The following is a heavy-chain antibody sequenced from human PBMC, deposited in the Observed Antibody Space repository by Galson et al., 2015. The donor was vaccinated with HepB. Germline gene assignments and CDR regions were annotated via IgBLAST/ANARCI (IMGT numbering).Heavy chain of an antibody. CDR2: IKQDGSEK. CDR3: ARDRVYYYYMDV. CDR1: GFTFSSYW. V-gene: IGHV3-7*01. J-gene: IGHJ6*03. Sequence: SLRLSCAASGFTFSSYWMSWVRQAPGKRLEWVANIKQDGSEKYYVDSVKGRFTIPRDNAKNSLYLQMNSLRAEDTAVYYCARDRVYYYYMDVWGKGTTVTVSS. D-gene: IGHD6-13*01.